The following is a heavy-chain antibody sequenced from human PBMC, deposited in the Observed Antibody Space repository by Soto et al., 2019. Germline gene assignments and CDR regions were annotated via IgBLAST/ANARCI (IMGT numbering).Heavy chain of an antibody. V-gene: IGHV1-18*01. CDR3: ARDSPQDIVVVVAASDAFDI. CDR2: ISAYNGNT. Sequence: GASVKVSCKASGYTFTSYGISWVRQAPGQGLEWMGWISAYNGNTNYAQKLQGRVTMTTDTSTSTAYMELRSLRSDDTAVYYCARDSPQDIVVVVAASDAFDIWAQGTMVPVSS. CDR1: GYTFTSYG. D-gene: IGHD2-15*01. J-gene: IGHJ3*02.